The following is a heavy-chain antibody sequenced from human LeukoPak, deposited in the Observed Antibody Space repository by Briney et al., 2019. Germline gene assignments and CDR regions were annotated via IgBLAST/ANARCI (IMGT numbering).Heavy chain of an antibody. CDR2: IGSSGGGI. J-gene: IGHJ4*02. D-gene: IGHD7-27*01. Sequence: GGPLRLSCAASGFTFSTYTMYWVRHPPGKRLEWVSIIGSSGGGIHYADSVKGRFTISRDNSKNALYLQMNSLRVEDTAVYYCAIDPNWGTHSWGQGVLVTVSS. CDR3: AIDPNWGTHS. CDR1: GFTFSTYT. V-gene: IGHV3-23*01.